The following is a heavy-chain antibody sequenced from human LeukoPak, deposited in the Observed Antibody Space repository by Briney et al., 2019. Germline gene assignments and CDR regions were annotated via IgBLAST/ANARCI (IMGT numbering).Heavy chain of an antibody. D-gene: IGHD4-23*01. CDR2: IYYSGST. V-gene: IGHV4-59*12. Sequence: SETLSLTCTVSGGSISSYYWSWIRQPPGKGLEWIGYIYYSGSTNYNPSLKSRVTISVDTSKNQFSLKLKSVTAADTAVYYCARDRTVVGTYYYYGMDVWGQGTTVTVSS. J-gene: IGHJ6*02. CDR3: ARDRTVVGTYYYYGMDV. CDR1: GGSISSYY.